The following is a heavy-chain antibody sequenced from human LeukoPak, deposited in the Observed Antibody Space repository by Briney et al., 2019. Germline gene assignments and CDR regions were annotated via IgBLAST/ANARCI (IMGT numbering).Heavy chain of an antibody. CDR3: ARAGIFDY. D-gene: IGHD3-10*01. V-gene: IGHV1-46*01. CDR1: GYTFTIYY. Sequence: GASVKVSCRASGYTFTIYYIHWVRQAPGQGLEWMGIINPSGGSTSYAQKFQGRVTMTWDTSTSTVYMELSSLRSEDTAVYYCARAGIFDYWGQGTLVTVSS. J-gene: IGHJ4*02. CDR2: INPSGGST.